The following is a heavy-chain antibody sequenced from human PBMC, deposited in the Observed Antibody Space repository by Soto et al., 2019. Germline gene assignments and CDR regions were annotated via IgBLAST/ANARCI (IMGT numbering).Heavy chain of an antibody. Sequence: QVQLVQSGAEVKKPGSSVKVSCKASGGTFSSYTISWVRQAPGQGLEWMGRIIPILGIANYAQKFQGRVTITADXXTXTXXMELSRLRSEDTAVYYCAREPGGNSATVGTDAFDIWGQGTMVTVSS. CDR1: GGTFSSYT. CDR3: AREPGGNSATVGTDAFDI. CDR2: IIPILGIA. V-gene: IGHV1-69*08. D-gene: IGHD2-21*02. J-gene: IGHJ3*02.